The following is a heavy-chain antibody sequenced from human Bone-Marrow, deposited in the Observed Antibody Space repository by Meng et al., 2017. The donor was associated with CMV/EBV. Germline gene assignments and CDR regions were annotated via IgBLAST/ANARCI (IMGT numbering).Heavy chain of an antibody. CDR1: GFAFNTAW. Sequence: GGSLRLSCAASGFAFNTAWMSWVRQAPGKGLEYVSAISSNGGNTYYADSAKGRFTISRDNSKNTLYLQMGSLRAEDMAVYYCTRGAFDYWGQGTLVTVSS. CDR3: TRGAFDY. V-gene: IGHV3-64*02. CDR2: ISSNGGNT. J-gene: IGHJ4*02.